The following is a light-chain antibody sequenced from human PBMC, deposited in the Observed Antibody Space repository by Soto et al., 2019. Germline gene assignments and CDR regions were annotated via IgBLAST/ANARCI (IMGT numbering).Light chain of an antibody. J-gene: IGLJ2*01. CDR2: EVS. Sequence: QSALTQPPSASGSPGQSVTISCTGTSSDVGGYNYVSWYQQHPPKAPNLMIYEVSKRPAAVPARFSGSKAGNTASLTVCGRQAEDEADYCCSSYAGSNNVVFGGGTKVTVL. CDR1: SSDVGGYNY. CDR3: SSYAGSNNVV. V-gene: IGLV2-8*01.